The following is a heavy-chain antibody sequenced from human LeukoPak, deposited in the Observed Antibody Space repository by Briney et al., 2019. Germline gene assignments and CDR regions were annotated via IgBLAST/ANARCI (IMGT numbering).Heavy chain of an antibody. CDR2: INPNSGGT. CDR1: GYTFTGYY. J-gene: IGHJ5*02. V-gene: IGHV1-2*02. CDR3: ARNIRSGWDLPSNRFDP. D-gene: IGHD6-19*01. Sequence: ASVKVSCKASGYTFTGYYMHWVRQAPGQGLEWMGWINPNSGGTNYAQKFQGRVTMTRDTSISTAYMELSRLRSDDTAVYYCARNIRSGWDLPSNRFDPWGQGTLVTVSS.